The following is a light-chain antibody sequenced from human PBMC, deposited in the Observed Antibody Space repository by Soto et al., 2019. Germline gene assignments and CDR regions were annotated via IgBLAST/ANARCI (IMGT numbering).Light chain of an antibody. CDR2: DAS. V-gene: IGKV1-5*01. CDR3: QQYGSFSPIT. CDR1: QSISSW. Sequence: DIQMTQSPSTLSASVGDRVTITCRASQSISSWLAWYQQKPGKAPKLLIYDASSLESGVPSRFSGSGSGTEFTLSISRLQTDDFATYYCQQYGSFSPITFGGGTKVDIK. J-gene: IGKJ4*01.